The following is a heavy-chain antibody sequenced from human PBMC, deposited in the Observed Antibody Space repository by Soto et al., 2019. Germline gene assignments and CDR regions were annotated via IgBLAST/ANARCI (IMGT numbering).Heavy chain of an antibody. Sequence: QVQLQQWGAGLLKPSETLSLTCAVYGASLSGYYWTWIRQSPGKGLEWIAEINESGSPNYSPSLTSRVTITIVASKNQFHFTLSSVTAADTAVDYCGGGRGYVSGSYSIRSRFRYYFYIDVWGKGTTVTVSS. CDR1: GASLSGYY. CDR3: GGGRGYVSGSYSIRSRFRYYFYIDV. CDR2: INESGSP. V-gene: IGHV4-34*01. D-gene: IGHD3-10*01. J-gene: IGHJ6*03.